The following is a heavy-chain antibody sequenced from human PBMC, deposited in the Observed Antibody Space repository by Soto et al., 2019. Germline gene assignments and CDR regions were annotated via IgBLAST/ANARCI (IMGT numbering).Heavy chain of an antibody. J-gene: IGHJ4*02. CDR2: IIPIFGTA. V-gene: IGHV1-69*13. D-gene: IGHD3-22*01. CDR3: ASGREGDYYDSSGYPYYFDY. CDR1: GGTFSSYA. Sequence: GASVKVSCKASGGTFSSYAISWVRQAPGQGLEWMGGIIPIFGTANYAQKFQGRVTITADESTSTAYMELSSLRSEDTAVYYCASGREGDYYDSSGYPYYFDYWGQGTLVTVSS.